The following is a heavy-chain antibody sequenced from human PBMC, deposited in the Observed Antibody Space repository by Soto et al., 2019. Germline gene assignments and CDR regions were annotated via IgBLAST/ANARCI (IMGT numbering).Heavy chain of an antibody. CDR2: INPSGGST. J-gene: IGHJ6*02. CDR3: ASLFGVVKYGMDV. Sequence: GASVKVSCKASGYTFTSYYMHWVRQAPGQGLEWMGIINPSGGSTSYAQKFQGRVTMTRDTSTSTVYMELSSLRSEDTAVYYCASLFGVVKYGMDVWGQGTTVTVSS. V-gene: IGHV1-46*01. D-gene: IGHD3-3*01. CDR1: GYTFTSYY.